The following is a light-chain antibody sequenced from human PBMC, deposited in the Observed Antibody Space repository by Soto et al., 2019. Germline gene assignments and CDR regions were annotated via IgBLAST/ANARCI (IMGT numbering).Light chain of an antibody. Sequence: DIQMTQSPSSLSASVGDRVTITCRASQTISSYLNWYQQNPGKAPKLLIYAASSLQSGVPSRFSDCGSGTDFTLTISSLQPEDFATYYCQQSSNIPYTFGQGTKLEIK. CDR1: QTISSY. J-gene: IGKJ2*01. V-gene: IGKV1-39*01. CDR3: QQSSNIPYT. CDR2: AAS.